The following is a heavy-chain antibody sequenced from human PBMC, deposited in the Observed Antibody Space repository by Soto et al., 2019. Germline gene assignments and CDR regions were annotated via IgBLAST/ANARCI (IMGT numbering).Heavy chain of an antibody. V-gene: IGHV3-23*01. CDR1: GFTFSSYA. CDR2: ISGSGGST. CDR3: AKGDPGYSSGWAVPTRVLHVDY. Sequence: GGSLRLSCAASGFTFSSYAMSWVRQAPGKGLEWVSAISGSGGSTYYADSVKGRFTISRDNSKNTLYLQMNSLRAEDTAVYYCAKGDPGYSSGWAVPTRVLHVDYWGQGTLVTVSS. J-gene: IGHJ4*02. D-gene: IGHD6-19*01.